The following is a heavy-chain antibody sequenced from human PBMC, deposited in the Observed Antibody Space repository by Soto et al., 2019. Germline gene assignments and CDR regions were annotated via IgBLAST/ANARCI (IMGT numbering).Heavy chain of an antibody. CDR3: ARRDYGDYVEPNWFDP. V-gene: IGHV4-59*01. CDR2: IYYSGST. J-gene: IGHJ5*02. D-gene: IGHD4-17*01. CDR1: GGSISSYY. Sequence: SETLSLTCTVPGGSISSYYWSWIRQPPGKGLEWIGYIYYSGSTNYNPSLKSRVTISVDTSKNQFSLKLSSVTAADTAVYYCARRDYGDYVEPNWFDPWGQGTLVTVSS.